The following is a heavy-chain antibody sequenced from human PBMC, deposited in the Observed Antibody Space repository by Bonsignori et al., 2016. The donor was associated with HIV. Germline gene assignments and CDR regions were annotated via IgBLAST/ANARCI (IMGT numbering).Heavy chain of an antibody. CDR3: ARRGEGYCSGGSCYYNY. CDR2: IFHSGST. Sequence: RQAPGKGLEWIGSIFHSGSTYYNSSLESRVTISVDTPKNQFSLKLTSVTAADTAVYYCARRGEGYCSGGSCYYNYWGRGTLVTVSS. V-gene: IGHV4-38-2*01. D-gene: IGHD2-15*01. J-gene: IGHJ4*02.